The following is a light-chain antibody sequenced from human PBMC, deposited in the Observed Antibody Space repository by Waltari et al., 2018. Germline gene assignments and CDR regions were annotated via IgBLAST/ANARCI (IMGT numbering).Light chain of an antibody. V-gene: IGLV1-47*01. CDR3: AAWDDSLSGDVV. CDR2: RNN. J-gene: IGLJ2*01. Sequence: QSVLTQPPSASGTPGQRVTISCSGSSSNIGSNYVYWYQQLPGTAPKLLIYRNNQRPAGVPDRFSRSKSGTAASLAISGLRSEDEADYYCAAWDDSLSGDVVFGGGTKLTVL. CDR1: SSNIGSNY.